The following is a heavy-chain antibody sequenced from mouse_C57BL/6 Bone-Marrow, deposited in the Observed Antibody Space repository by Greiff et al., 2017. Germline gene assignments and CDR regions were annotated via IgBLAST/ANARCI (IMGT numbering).Heavy chain of an antibody. Sequence: QVQLLQPGAELVKPGASVKLSCKASGYTFTSYWMHWVKQRPGRGLEWIGRIDPNSGGTKYNEKFKSKATLTVDKPSSTAYMQLSSLASEDSAVYYCARSGNAMDYWGQGTSVTVSS. CDR3: ARSGNAMDY. CDR2: IDPNSGGT. J-gene: IGHJ4*01. CDR1: GYTFTSYW. V-gene: IGHV1-72*01.